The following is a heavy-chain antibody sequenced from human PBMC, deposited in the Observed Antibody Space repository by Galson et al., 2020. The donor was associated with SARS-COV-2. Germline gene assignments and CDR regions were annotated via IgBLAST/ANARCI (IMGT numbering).Heavy chain of an antibody. CDR1: GITVSSGY. J-gene: IGHJ5*02. V-gene: IGHV3-53*03. Sequence: GGSLRLYCAASGITVSSGYMHWVRKPPGKGLECVPVLYGDGSSYYADSVKGRFTISSDNSKNTLYLQMNKLRAEDTAVYYCAGHFTWGQGTLVTVSS. CDR3: AGHFT. CDR2: LYGDGSS.